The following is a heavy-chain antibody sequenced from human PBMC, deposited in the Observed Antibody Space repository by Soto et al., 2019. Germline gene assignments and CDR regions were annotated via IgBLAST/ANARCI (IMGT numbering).Heavy chain of an antibody. V-gene: IGHV4-39*01. CDR1: GGSISSNSYY. D-gene: IGHD4-4*01. Sequence: QVQLQESGPGLVKPSETLSLTCTVSGGSISSNSYYWGWIRQPPGKGLEWIGTVFDSGTTYYNPSLKSRVTISVDTSNNQFSLKLRSVTAADTAVYHCARRSLSNYAWFDPWGQGILVTVSS. J-gene: IGHJ5*02. CDR3: ARRSLSNYAWFDP. CDR2: VFDSGTT.